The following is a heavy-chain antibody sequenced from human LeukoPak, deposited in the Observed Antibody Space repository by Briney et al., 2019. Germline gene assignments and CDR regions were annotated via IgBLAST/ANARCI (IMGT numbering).Heavy chain of an antibody. J-gene: IGHJ3*02. V-gene: IGHV3-53*01. CDR1: GFTVSSNY. D-gene: IGHD3-10*01. Sequence: GGSLRLSCAASGFTVSSNYMSWVCQAPGKGLEWVSVIYSGGSTYYADSVKGRFTISRDNSKNTLYLQMNSLRAGDTAVYYCARGSITMVRGLAFDIWGQGTMVTVSS. CDR2: IYSGGST. CDR3: ARGSITMVRGLAFDI.